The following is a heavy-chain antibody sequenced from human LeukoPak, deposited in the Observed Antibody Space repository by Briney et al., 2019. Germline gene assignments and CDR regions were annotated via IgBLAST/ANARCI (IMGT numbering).Heavy chain of an antibody. CDR2: IKQDGSET. J-gene: IGHJ4*02. D-gene: IGHD3-22*01. Sequence: GGPLRLSCVASGFTFSSHGMNWVRQAPGKGLEWVANIKQDGSETYYVDSVKGRFTISRDNAKNSLYLQMNSLRAEDTAVYYCARGFSGYYYWGQGTLVTVSS. CDR3: ARGFSGYYY. V-gene: IGHV3-7*01. CDR1: GFTFSSHG.